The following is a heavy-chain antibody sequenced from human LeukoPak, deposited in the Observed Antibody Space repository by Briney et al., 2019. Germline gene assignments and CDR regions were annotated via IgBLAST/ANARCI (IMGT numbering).Heavy chain of an antibody. CDR2: INPSGGST. Sequence: ASVKVSCKASGYTFTSYYMHWVRQAPGQGLEWMGIINPSGGSTSYAQKFQGRVTMTRDTSTSTVYMELSSLRSEDTAVYYCARDRGGTNTPRYYYYMDVWGKGTTVTISS. D-gene: IGHD3-16*01. CDR3: ARDRGGTNTPRYYYYMDV. J-gene: IGHJ6*03. CDR1: GYTFTSYY. V-gene: IGHV1-46*01.